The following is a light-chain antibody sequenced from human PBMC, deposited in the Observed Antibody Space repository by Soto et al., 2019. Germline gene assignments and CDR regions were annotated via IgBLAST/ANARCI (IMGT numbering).Light chain of an antibody. CDR1: QSVSDK. Sequence: EIVMTQSPATLSVSPGERATLSCRASQSVSDKSAWYQQKPGQAPRLLIFGASTRATGIPARFSGSGSGTEFTLTISSLQSEDFAAYYCQQYKSWPYTFGQGTKVDIK. J-gene: IGKJ2*01. CDR2: GAS. CDR3: QQYKSWPYT. V-gene: IGKV3-15*01.